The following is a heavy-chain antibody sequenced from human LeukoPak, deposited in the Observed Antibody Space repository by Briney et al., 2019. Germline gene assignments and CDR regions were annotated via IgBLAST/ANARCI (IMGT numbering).Heavy chain of an antibody. CDR3: ARPSSGNYARSES. Sequence: GGSLRLSCAASGFTFSTFNMNWVSQAPGKGLEWVSFISRDSTYKYYADSVKGRFTISRDDANNTLYLQMNSLRAEDTAVYYCARPSSGNYARSESWGQGTLVTVSS. V-gene: IGHV3-21*05. D-gene: IGHD1-26*01. CDR1: GFTFSTFN. J-gene: IGHJ5*02. CDR2: ISRDSTYK.